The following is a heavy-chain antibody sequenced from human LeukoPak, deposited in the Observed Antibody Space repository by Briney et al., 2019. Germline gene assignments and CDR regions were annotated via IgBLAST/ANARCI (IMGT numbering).Heavy chain of an antibody. CDR1: GFTFSSYE. V-gene: IGHV3-48*03. Sequence: GGSLRLSCAASGFTFSSYEMNWVRQAPGKGLEWVSYISSSGSTIYHADSVKGRFTISRDNAKNSLYLQMNSLRAEDTAVYYCASDSNYGDYVRIDYWGQGTLVTVSS. J-gene: IGHJ4*02. CDR2: ISSSGSTI. CDR3: ASDSNYGDYVRIDY. D-gene: IGHD4-17*01.